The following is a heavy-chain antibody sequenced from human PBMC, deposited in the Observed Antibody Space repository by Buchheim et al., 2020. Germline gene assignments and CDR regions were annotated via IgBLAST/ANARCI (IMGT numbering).Heavy chain of an antibody. V-gene: IGHV3-73*01. CDR3: TRGYCSGSTCTSMDV. CDR1: GFTFSGFA. Sequence: EVQLVESGGGLVQPGGSLKLSCAASGFTFSGFAMHWVRQASGKGLEWVGRIRSKTSSFATTYAASVKGRFTISRYDSKNTAYLQMNSLKTEDTAVYYCTRGYCSGSTCTSMDVWGQGTT. D-gene: IGHD2-15*01. CDR2: IRSKTSSFAT. J-gene: IGHJ6*02.